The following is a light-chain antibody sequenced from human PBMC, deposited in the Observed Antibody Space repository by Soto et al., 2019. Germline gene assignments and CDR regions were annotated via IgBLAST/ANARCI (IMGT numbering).Light chain of an antibody. J-gene: IGKJ1*01. CDR3: QQFRNWPWT. CDR2: GVS. CDR1: QSVSNN. V-gene: IGKV3-15*01. Sequence: EIVMTQSPATLSVSPGERATLSCRASQSVSNNLAWYQQKPGQAPRLLIYGVSTRATGIPARFSGSGSGTEFTLTISSLESEDFAVYYCQQFRNWPWTFGQGTKVEV.